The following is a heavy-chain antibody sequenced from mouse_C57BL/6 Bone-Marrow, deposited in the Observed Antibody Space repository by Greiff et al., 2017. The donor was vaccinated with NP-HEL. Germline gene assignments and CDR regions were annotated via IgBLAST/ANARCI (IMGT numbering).Heavy chain of an antibody. CDR1: GFTFSSYT. V-gene: IGHV5-9*01. Sequence: EVQGVESGGGLVKPGGSLKLSCAASGFTFSSYTMSWVRQTPEKRLEWVATISGGGGNTYYPDSVKGRFTISRDNAKNTLYLQMSSLRSEDTALYYCARQRLGRDWYFDVWGTGTTVTVSS. CDR3: ARQRLGRDWYFDV. CDR2: ISGGGGNT. J-gene: IGHJ1*03. D-gene: IGHD4-1*01.